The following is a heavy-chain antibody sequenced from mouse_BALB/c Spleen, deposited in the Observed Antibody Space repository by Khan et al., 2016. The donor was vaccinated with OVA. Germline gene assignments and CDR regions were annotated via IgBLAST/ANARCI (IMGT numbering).Heavy chain of an antibody. J-gene: IGHJ4*01. V-gene: IGHV9-3-1*01. D-gene: IGHD2-14*01. CDR3: ARVGYNGTMDY. CDR1: GHTFTNYG. CDR2: INTYTGEP. Sequence: QIQLVQSGPELKKPGETVKISCKASGHTFTNYGMNWVKQAPGKGLKWMGWINTYTGEPTYADDFKGRFAFSLETSASTAHLQINNLKNEDTATYVGARVGYNGTMDYWGQGTSVTVSS.